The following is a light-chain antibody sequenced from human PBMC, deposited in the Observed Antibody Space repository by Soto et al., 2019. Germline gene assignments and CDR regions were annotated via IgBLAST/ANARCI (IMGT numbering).Light chain of an antibody. Sequence: QSALTQPASVSGSPGQSITISCTGNSSDVGGYNYVSWYQQNPGTAPKVMIYEVSNRPSGVSNRFSGSKSGNTASLTISGLQAEDEADYYCSSYTTSGTPVFGGGTKLTVL. J-gene: IGLJ3*02. CDR3: SSYTTSGTPV. V-gene: IGLV2-14*01. CDR1: SSDVGGYNY. CDR2: EVS.